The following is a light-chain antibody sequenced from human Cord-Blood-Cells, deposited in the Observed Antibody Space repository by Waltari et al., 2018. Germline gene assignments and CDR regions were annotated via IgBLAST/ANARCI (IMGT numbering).Light chain of an antibody. Sequence: EIVLTQSPGTLSLSPGERATLPCRASQSVSSSYLAWYQQKPGQAPRLLIYGASSRATGIPDRFSGSGSETDFTLTISRLEPEDFAVYYCQQYSSSPQVTVGVGTKVEIK. CDR2: GAS. CDR3: QQYSSSPQVT. J-gene: IGKJ4*01. V-gene: IGKV3-20*01. CDR1: QSVSSSY.